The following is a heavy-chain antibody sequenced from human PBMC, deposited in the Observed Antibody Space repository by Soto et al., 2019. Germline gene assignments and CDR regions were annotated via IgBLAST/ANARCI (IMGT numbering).Heavy chain of an antibody. V-gene: IGHV1-69*01. CDR3: AGFEAAVAGRGDFQH. CDR1: GGTFRSYA. CDR2: IIPTFGTA. D-gene: IGHD6-19*01. J-gene: IGHJ1*01. Sequence: QVQLVQSGAEVKKPGSSVKVSCKASGGTFRSYAMSWVRQAPGQGLEWMGGIIPTFGTANKAQRFQGRVTITADESTNTAYMELSSLRSEDTAVYYCAGFEAAVAGRGDFQHWGQGTLVTVSS.